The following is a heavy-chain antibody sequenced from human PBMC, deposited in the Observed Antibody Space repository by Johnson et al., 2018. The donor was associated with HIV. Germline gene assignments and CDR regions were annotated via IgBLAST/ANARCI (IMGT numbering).Heavy chain of an antibody. V-gene: IGHV3-30-3*01. D-gene: IGHD1-26*01. J-gene: IGHJ3*02. CDR2: ISYDGSNK. Sequence: QAQLVESGGGVVQPGRSLRLSCAASGFTFSSYAMHWVRQAPGKGLEWVAVISYDGSNKYYADSVKGRFTISRDNSKNTLYLQMNSLRAEDTAVYYCAYSGSYYSAFDIWGQGTMVTVSS. CDR3: AYSGSYYSAFDI. CDR1: GFTFSSYA.